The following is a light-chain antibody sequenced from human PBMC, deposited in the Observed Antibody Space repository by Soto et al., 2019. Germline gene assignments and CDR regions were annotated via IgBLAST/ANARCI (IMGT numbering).Light chain of an antibody. J-gene: IGLJ2*01. V-gene: IGLV2-8*01. CDR2: EVN. CDR1: SSDVGGYNY. Sequence: QSVLTQPPSASGSPGQSVAISCTGTSSDVGGYNYVSWYQLHPGKAPKLMIYEVNMRPSGVPDRFSGSKSGTSASLAISGLQSEDEADYYCAVWDDKLRGRIIGGGTKLTVL. CDR3: AVWDDKLRGRI.